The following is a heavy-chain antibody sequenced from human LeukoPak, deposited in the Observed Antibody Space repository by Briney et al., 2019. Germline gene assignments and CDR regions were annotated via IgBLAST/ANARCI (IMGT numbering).Heavy chain of an antibody. V-gene: IGHV1-18*01. Sequence: ASVKVSCKASGYTFTSYGISWVRQAPGQGLEWMGWISAYNGNTNYAQKLQGRVTMTTDTSTSTAYMELRSLRSDDTAVYYCARGVITMIVVTYFDYWGQRTLVTVSS. J-gene: IGHJ4*02. D-gene: IGHD3-22*01. CDR3: ARGVITMIVVTYFDY. CDR1: GYTFTSYG. CDR2: ISAYNGNT.